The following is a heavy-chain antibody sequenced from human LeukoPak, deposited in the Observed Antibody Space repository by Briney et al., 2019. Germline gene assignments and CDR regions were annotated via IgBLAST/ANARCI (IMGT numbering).Heavy chain of an antibody. V-gene: IGHV3-53*01. CDR1: GFSVSSNY. D-gene: IGHD3-22*01. J-gene: IGHJ4*02. CDR2: IYSGGST. CDR3: ARDSRGPDY. Sequence: GGSLRLSCAASGFSVSSNYMSWVRQAPGKGLEWVSVIYSGGSTYYADSVKGRFTISRDNSKNTLYLQITGLRVEDTAVYYCARDSRGPDYWGQGALVTVSS.